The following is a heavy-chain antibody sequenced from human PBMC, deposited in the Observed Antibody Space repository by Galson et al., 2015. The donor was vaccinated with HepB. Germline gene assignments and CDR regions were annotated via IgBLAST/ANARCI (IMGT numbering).Heavy chain of an antibody. CDR1: GFTFDDYG. D-gene: IGHD3-22*01. CDR2: TNWNGGST. J-gene: IGHJ5*02. CDR3: ARVLSMIVERNWFDP. V-gene: IGHV3-20*04. Sequence: SLRLSCAASGFTFDDYGMSWVRQAPGKGLEWVSGTNWNGGSTGYADSVKGRFTISRDNAKNSLYLQMNSLRAEDTALYYCARVLSMIVERNWFDPWGQGTPVTVSS.